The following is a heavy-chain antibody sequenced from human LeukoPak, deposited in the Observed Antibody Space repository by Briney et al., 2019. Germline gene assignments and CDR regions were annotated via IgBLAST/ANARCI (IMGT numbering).Heavy chain of an antibody. V-gene: IGHV1-8*01. CDR1: GYTFTSYD. J-gene: IGHJ3*02. CDR2: MNPNSGNT. D-gene: IGHD3-22*01. Sequence: ASVKVCCKASGYTFTSYDINWVRQATGQGLEWMGWMNPNSGNTGYAQKFQGRVTMTRNTSISTAYMELSSLRSEDTAVYYCARGEAWHYDSSGYYSDAFDIWGQGTMVTVSS. CDR3: ARGEAWHYDSSGYYSDAFDI.